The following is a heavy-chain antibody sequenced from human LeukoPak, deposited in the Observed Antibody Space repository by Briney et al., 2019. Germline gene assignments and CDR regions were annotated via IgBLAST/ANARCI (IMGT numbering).Heavy chain of an antibody. D-gene: IGHD4-23*01. CDR1: GGSFSGYY. CDR3: ARNTVVTPSEAFDI. J-gene: IGHJ3*02. CDR2: INHSGST. Sequence: PSETLSLTCAVYGGSFSGYYWSWIRQPPGKGLEWIGEINHSGSTNYNSSLKSRVTISVDTSKNQFSLKLSSVTAADTAVYYCARNTVVTPSEAFDIWGQGTMVTVSS. V-gene: IGHV4-34*01.